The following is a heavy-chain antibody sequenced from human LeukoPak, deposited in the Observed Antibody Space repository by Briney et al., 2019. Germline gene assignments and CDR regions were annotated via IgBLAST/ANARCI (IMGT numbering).Heavy chain of an antibody. Sequence: GASVKVSCKASGYTFTSYAMHWVRQAPGQRLEWMGWINAGNGNTKYSQEFQGRVTITRDTSASTAYMELSSLRSEDMAVYYCARDYYDSRGYIIFDYWGQGTLVTVSA. V-gene: IGHV1-3*03. D-gene: IGHD3-22*01. CDR3: ARDYYDSRGYIIFDY. J-gene: IGHJ4*02. CDR2: INAGNGNT. CDR1: GYTFTSYA.